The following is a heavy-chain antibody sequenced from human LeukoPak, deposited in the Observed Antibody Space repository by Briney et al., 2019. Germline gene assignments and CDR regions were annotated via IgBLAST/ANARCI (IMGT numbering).Heavy chain of an antibody. CDR2: ISGSGGST. V-gene: IGHV3-23*01. D-gene: IGHD3-10*01. CDR3: AKDGSYYYGSGSYYHYYYYGMDV. CDR1: GVTFSSYA. Sequence: GGSLRLSCAASGVTFSSYAMSWVRQAPGKGLEWVSAISGSGGSTYYADSVKGRITISRDNSKNTLYLQMNSLRAEDTAVYYCAKDGSYYYGSGSYYHYYYYGMDVWGQGTTVTVSS. J-gene: IGHJ6*02.